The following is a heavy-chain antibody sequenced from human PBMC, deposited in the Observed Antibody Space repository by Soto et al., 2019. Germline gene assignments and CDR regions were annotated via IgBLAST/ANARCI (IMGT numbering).Heavy chain of an antibody. CDR3: ALAESGNPFDY. CDR1: GFTFSSYS. J-gene: IGHJ4*02. V-gene: IGHV3-21*01. Sequence: GGSLRLSCVASGFTFSSYSMNWVRQAPGKGLEWVSSISSSSSYIYYADSVKGRFTISRDNAKNSLYLQMNSLRAEDTAVYYCALAESGNPFDYWGQGTLVTVSS. CDR2: ISSSSSYI. D-gene: IGHD2-15*01.